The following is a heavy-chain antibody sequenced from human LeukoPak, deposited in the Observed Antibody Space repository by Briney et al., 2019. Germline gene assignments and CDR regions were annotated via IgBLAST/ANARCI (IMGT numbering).Heavy chain of an antibody. D-gene: IGHD5-18*01. CDR1: GFTFSSYS. V-gene: IGHV3-21*01. CDR2: ISSSSSYI. CDR3: ARDLTRTDTAMVIGYFDY. Sequence: GGSLRLSCAASGFTFSSYSMNWVRQAPGQGLEWVSSISSSSSYIYYADSVKGRFTISRDNAKNSLYLQMNSLRAEDTAVYYCARDLTRTDTAMVIGYFDYWGQGTLVTVSS. J-gene: IGHJ4*02.